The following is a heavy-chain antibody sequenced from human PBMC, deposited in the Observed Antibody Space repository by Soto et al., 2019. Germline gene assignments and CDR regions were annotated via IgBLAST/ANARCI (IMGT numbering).Heavy chain of an antibody. CDR3: ARDIWELDPEVAFDI. Sequence: GGSLRLSCAASGFTFDDYGMSWVRQAPGKGLEWVSGINWNGGSTGYADSVKGRFTISRDNAKNSLYLQMNSLRAEDTALYHCARDIWELDPEVAFDIWGQGTMVTVSS. D-gene: IGHD1-1*01. CDR2: INWNGGST. CDR1: GFTFDDYG. V-gene: IGHV3-20*01. J-gene: IGHJ3*02.